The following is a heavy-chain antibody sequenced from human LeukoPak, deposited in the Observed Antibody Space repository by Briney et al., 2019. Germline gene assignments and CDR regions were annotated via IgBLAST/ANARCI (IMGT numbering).Heavy chain of an antibody. CDR3: ARADRGSYARFDY. V-gene: IGHV4-61*02. CDR1: GGSISSGSYY. CDR2: IYTSGST. Sequence: PSETLSLTCTVSGGSISSGSYYWSWIRQPAGKGLEWIGRIYTSGSTNYNPSLKSRVTISVDTSKNQFSLKLSSVTAADTAVYYCARADRGSYARFDYWGQGTLVTVSS. D-gene: IGHD1-26*01. J-gene: IGHJ4*02.